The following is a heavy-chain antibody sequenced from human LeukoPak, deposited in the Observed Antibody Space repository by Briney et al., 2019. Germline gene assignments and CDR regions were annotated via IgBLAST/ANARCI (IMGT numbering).Heavy chain of an antibody. CDR2: IKQDGSQK. CDR3: ARDGNILTGYYADY. Sequence: GGSLRLSCAASGFTFSNYWMSWVRQAPGKGLEWVANIKQDGSQKYYVDSVKGRFTISRDNARNSLSLQMSSLRAEDTAVYYCARDGNILTGYYADYWGQGTLVTVSS. CDR1: GFTFSNYW. J-gene: IGHJ4*02. V-gene: IGHV3-7*01. D-gene: IGHD3-9*01.